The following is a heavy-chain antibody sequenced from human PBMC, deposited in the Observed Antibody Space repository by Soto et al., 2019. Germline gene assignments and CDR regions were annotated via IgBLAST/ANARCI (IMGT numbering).Heavy chain of an antibody. CDR2: IDWDDDK. CDR1: GFSLSTSAMC. CDR3: ARSTGYSSSWYWFDT. V-gene: IGHV2-70*11. Sequence: SGPTLVNPTQTLTLTCTFSGFSLSTSAMCVSWIRQSPGKALEWLARIDWDDDKYYSTSLRTRLTISKDTSKNQVVLTMTNMDPVDTATYYCARSTGYSSSWYWFDTWGQGTLVTVSS. D-gene: IGHD6-13*01. J-gene: IGHJ5*02.